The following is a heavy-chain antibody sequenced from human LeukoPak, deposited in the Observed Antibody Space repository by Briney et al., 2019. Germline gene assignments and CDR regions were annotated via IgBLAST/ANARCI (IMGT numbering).Heavy chain of an antibody. V-gene: IGHV4-59*01. J-gene: IGHJ3*02. Sequence: PSETLSLTCTVSGGSISSYYWSWIRQPPGKGLEWIGYIYDSGSTNYNPSLKSRVTISVDTSKNQFSLKVSSVTAADTAVYYCASLTTADAFDIWGQGTMVTVSS. CDR2: IYDSGST. D-gene: IGHD3-22*01. CDR1: GGSISSYY. CDR3: ASLTTADAFDI.